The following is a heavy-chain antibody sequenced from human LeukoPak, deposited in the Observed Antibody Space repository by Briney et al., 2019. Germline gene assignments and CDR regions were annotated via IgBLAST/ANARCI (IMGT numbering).Heavy chain of an antibody. Sequence: PSQTLSLTCTVSGGSISSGGYYWSWIRQHPWRGVEWIGYIYYSGSTYYNPSLKSRVTISVDTSKNQFSLKLSSVTAADTAVYYCACVLRYFDWAPGYWGQGTLVTVSS. J-gene: IGHJ4*02. CDR2: IYYSGST. CDR3: ACVLRYFDWAPGY. CDR1: GGSISSGGYY. D-gene: IGHD3-9*01. V-gene: IGHV4-31*03.